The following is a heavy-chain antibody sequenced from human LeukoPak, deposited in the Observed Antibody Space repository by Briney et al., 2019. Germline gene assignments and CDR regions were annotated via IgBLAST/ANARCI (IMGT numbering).Heavy chain of an antibody. J-gene: IGHJ4*02. D-gene: IGHD3-22*01. Sequence: PGGSLRLSCAASGFTFSSNWMTWVRQAPGKGLERVANIKQDGSEKYYVDSVKGRFTISRDNAKNSLYLQMSSLRAEDTAVYYCTRSQAGYYYFPLDCWGQGTLVTVSS. V-gene: IGHV3-7*01. CDR1: GFTFSSNW. CDR3: TRSQAGYYYFPLDC. CDR2: IKQDGSEK.